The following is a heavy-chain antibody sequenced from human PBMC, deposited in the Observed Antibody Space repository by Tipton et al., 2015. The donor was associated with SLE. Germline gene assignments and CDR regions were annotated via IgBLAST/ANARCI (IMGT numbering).Heavy chain of an antibody. CDR1: GGSISGYH. Sequence: TLSLTCTVSGGSISGYHWSWLRQPPGKGLEWIGYISYTETTKYNPSLESRVIISVDTSKNQFSLKLSSVTAADTAVYYCARVLGVVKSYYMDVWGKGTTVTVSS. D-gene: IGHD3-3*01. CDR2: ISYTETT. V-gene: IGHV4-59*08. J-gene: IGHJ6*03. CDR3: ARVLGVVKSYYMDV.